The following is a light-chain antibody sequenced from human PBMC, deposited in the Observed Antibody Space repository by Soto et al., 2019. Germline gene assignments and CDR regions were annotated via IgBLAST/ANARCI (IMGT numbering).Light chain of an antibody. CDR2: EVS. CDR1: SSDVGGYKY. CDR3: SSFTRTSTLYV. Sequence: SVLTHPASVSGSPGQSITISCTGTSSDVGGYKYVSWYQQYPGKAPKLMIYEVSSRPSGVSNRFSGSKSGNTASLTISGLQAEDEADYYCSSFTRTSTLYVFGSGTKV. V-gene: IGLV2-14*01. J-gene: IGLJ1*01.